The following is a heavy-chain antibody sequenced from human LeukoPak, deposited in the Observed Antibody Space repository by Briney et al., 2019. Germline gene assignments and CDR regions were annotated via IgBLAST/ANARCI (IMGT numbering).Heavy chain of an antibody. CDR1: GGSISSSSYY. CDR2: IYYSGST. CDR3: ARQVAAQLYNWFDP. J-gene: IGHJ5*02. Sequence: PSETLSLTCTVSGGSISSSSYYWGWIRQPPGKGLEWIGYIYYSGSTNYNPSLKSRVTISVDTSKNQFSLKLSSVTAADTAVYYCARQVAAQLYNWFDPWGQGTLVTVSS. D-gene: IGHD6-13*01. V-gene: IGHV4-61*05.